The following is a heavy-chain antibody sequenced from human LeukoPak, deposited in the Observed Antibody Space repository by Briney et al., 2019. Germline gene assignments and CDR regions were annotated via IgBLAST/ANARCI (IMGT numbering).Heavy chain of an antibody. J-gene: IGHJ4*02. CDR1: GFTFNTYA. D-gene: IGHD3-9*01. CDR3: TNQPILAGSIDS. Sequence: PGGSLRLSCATSGFTFNTYAMNWARQAPGKGLEWITTINDAGRTTYYADSVKGQFTISRDNSKNTVYLQMNNLRAEDTALYYCTNQPILAGSIDSWGQGTLVTVSS. V-gene: IGHV3-23*01. CDR2: INDAGRTT.